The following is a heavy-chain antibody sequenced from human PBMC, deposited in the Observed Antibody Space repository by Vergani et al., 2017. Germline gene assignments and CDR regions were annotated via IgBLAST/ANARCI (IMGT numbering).Heavy chain of an antibody. J-gene: IGHJ4*02. V-gene: IGHV2-70*04. CDR2: IDWDDDK. D-gene: IGHD4-23*01. CDR3: ARGGNFFYY. Sequence: QVTLKESGPALVKPTQTLTLTCIFSGVSPSTSGMRVSWIRQPPGKALEWLARIDWDDDKFYSTSLKTRLTISKDTSKNHVVLTMTNMDPVDTATYYCARGGNFFYYWGQGTLVTVSS. CDR1: GVSPSTSGMR.